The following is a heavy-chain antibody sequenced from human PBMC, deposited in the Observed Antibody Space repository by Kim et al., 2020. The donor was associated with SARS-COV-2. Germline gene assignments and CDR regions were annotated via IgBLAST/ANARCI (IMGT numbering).Heavy chain of an antibody. J-gene: IGHJ4*02. Sequence: SETLSLTCAVYGGSFSGYYWSWIRQPPGKGLEWIGEINHSGSTNYNPSLKSRVTISVDTSKNQFSLKLSSVTAADTAVYYCARDPYYYDSRAKAPIDYWGQRTLLTVSS. CDR1: GGSFSGYY. D-gene: IGHD3-22*01. CDR2: INHSGST. V-gene: IGHV4-34*01. CDR3: ARDPYYYDSRAKAPIDY.